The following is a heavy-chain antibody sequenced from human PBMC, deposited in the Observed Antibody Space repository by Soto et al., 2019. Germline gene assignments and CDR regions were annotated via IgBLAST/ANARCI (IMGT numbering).Heavy chain of an antibody. J-gene: IGHJ6*02. Sequence: TGGSLRLSCAASGFTFSSYWMSWVRQAPGKGLEWVANIKQDGSEKYYVDSVKGRFTISRDNAKNSLYLQMNSLRAEDTAVYYCARTGGGLSYYYDSSATDGMDVWGQGTTVTVSS. CDR1: GFTFSSYW. CDR2: IKQDGSEK. D-gene: IGHD3-22*01. CDR3: ARTGGGLSYYYDSSATDGMDV. V-gene: IGHV3-7*01.